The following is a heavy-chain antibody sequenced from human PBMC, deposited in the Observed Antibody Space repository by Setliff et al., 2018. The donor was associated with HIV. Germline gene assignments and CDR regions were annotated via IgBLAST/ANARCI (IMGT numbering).Heavy chain of an antibody. CDR2: INHSGST. V-gene: IGHV4-34*01. CDR3: ATYADRESNRFDP. D-gene: IGHD3-10*01. J-gene: IGHJ5*02. CDR1: GGSFSGYY. Sequence: SETLSLTCAVYGGSFSGYYWSWIRQPPGKGLEWIGEINHSGSTYYNSSLRSRVTISLDTSRNQFSLKLSSVTAADTAVYYCATYADRESNRFDPWGQGILVTVSS.